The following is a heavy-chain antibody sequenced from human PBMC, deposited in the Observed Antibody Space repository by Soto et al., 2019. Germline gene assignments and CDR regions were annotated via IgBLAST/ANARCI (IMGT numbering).Heavy chain of an antibody. CDR1: GGSFSGYY. V-gene: IGHV4-34*01. CDR2: INHSGST. Sequence: SETLSLTCAVYGGSFSGYYWSWIRQPPGKGLEWIGEINHSGSTNYNPSLKSRVTISVDTSKNQFSLKLSPVTAADTAVYYCARDQLWSYGMDVWGQGTTVTVSS. J-gene: IGHJ6*02. CDR3: ARDQLWSYGMDV. D-gene: IGHD3-10*01.